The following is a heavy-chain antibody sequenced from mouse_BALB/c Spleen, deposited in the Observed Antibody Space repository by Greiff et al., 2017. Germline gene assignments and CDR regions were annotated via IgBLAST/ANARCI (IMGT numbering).Heavy chain of an antibody. CDR1: GYAFTNYL. CDR3: AREKTTGTRYAMDY. J-gene: IGHJ4*01. Sequence: QVQLQQSGAELVRPGTSVKVSCKASGYAFTNYLIEWVKQRPGQGLEWIGVINPGSGGTNYNEKFKGKATLTADKSSSTAYMQLSSLTSDDSAVYFCAREKTTGTRYAMDYWGQGTSVTVSS. CDR2: INPGSGGT. D-gene: IGHD4-1*02. V-gene: IGHV1-54*01.